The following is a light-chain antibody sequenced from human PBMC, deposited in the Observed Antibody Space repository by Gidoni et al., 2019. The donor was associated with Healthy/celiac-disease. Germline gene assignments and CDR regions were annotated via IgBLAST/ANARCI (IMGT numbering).Light chain of an antibody. Sequence: EMVLTQSPGTLSLSPGERATLSCRASQSVSSSYLAWYQQKPGQAPRLLLYGASSRATGIPVRFSGSGSGTDFTLTISRLEPEDFAVYYCQQYGSSPCTFGQGTKVEIK. CDR1: QSVSSSY. CDR2: GAS. V-gene: IGKV3-20*01. CDR3: QQYGSSPCT. J-gene: IGKJ1*01.